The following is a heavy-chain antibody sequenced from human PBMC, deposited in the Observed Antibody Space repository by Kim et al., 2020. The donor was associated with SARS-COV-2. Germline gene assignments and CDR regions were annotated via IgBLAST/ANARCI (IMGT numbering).Heavy chain of an antibody. Sequence: ASVKVSCKASGYSFTLYNIHWVRQAPGQRLECMGWINAGDGRTFYSPRTQGRVTFTRDTSANVVYMELSGLTSEDTAVYYCARGGGGLAYWGQGTMVTVSS. V-gene: IGHV1-3*01. D-gene: IGHD6-25*01. J-gene: IGHJ4*02. CDR3: ARGGGGLAY. CDR1: GYSFTLYN. CDR2: INAGDGRT.